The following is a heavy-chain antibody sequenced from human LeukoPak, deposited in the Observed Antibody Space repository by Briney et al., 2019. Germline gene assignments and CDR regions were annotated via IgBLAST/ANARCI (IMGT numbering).Heavy chain of an antibody. CDR1: GNSISSGDNY. V-gene: IGHV4-61*02. CDR3: ARASYSYDINGWVPFDY. J-gene: IGHJ4*02. Sequence: SETLSLTCTVSGNSISSGDNYWSWIRQPAGKGLEWIGRMYTSGSTNYNPSLKSRVTISGDTFKNQFSLRLSSVTAADTAVYYCARASYSYDINGWVPFDYWGQGTLVTVSS. D-gene: IGHD3-22*01. CDR2: MYTSGST.